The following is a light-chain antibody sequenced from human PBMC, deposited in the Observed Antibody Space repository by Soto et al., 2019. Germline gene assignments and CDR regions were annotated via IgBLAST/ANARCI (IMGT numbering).Light chain of an antibody. CDR1: SSDVGGSKY. V-gene: IGLV2-14*01. Sequence: QSLVTQPACVYESPGQSINISCTGTSSDVGGSKYVSWYQQYPGKVPKLLINKVSNRPSGVSNRFSGSKSGNTASLTISGLLAEDEADYFCTSSTTDSLYVFGTGTKVTAL. CDR2: KVS. J-gene: IGLJ1*01. CDR3: TSSTTDSLYV.